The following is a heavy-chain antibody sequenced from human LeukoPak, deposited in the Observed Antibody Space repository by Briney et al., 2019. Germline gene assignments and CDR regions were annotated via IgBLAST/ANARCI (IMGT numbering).Heavy chain of an antibody. CDR2: ISSGGDP. J-gene: IGHJ4*02. Sequence: GGSLRLSCAASGFTFSNYAMSWVRQAPGKGLEWVSGISSGGDPFYPDSVKGRFTISRDNSKNTLYLQMNSLRAADTPIYYCAKEIAAIGIPVVDYWGQGTLVTVSS. V-gene: IGHV3-23*01. D-gene: IGHD6-13*01. CDR3: AKEIAAIGIPVVDY. CDR1: GFTFSNYA.